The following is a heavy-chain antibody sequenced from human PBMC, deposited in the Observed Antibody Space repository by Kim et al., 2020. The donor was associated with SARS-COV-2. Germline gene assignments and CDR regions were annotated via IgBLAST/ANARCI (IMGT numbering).Heavy chain of an antibody. CDR2: IYYSGST. CDR3: ARHLYSSSWSDY. J-gene: IGHJ4*02. Sequence: SETLSLTCTVSGGSISSSSYYWGWIRQPPGKGLEWIGSIYYSGSTYYNPSLKSRVTISVDTSKNQFSLKLSSVTAADTAVYYCARHLYSSSWSDYWGQGTLVTVSS. D-gene: IGHD6-13*01. CDR1: GGSISSSSYY. V-gene: IGHV4-39*01.